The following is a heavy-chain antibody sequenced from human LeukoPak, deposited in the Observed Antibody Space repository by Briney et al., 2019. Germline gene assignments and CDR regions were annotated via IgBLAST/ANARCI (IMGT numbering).Heavy chain of an antibody. CDR2: ITSGSTFI. Sequence: SGGSLRLSCAASGFSFNDYSMSGVPQAPGKGLEWVSSITSGSTFIYYAVSVRGRFTISRDNAKNSLYLQMNSLRAEDTAVYYCARIGLGRFYYYMDVWGKGTTVTVSS. CDR1: GFSFNDYS. CDR3: ARIGLGRFYYYMDV. D-gene: IGHD3-16*01. V-gene: IGHV3-21*01. J-gene: IGHJ6*03.